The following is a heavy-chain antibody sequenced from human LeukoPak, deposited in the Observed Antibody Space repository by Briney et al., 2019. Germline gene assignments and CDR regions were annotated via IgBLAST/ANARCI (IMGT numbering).Heavy chain of an antibody. CDR2: ISGSGGST. Sequence: PGGSLRLSCAASGFTFSSYAMSWVRQAPGKGLEWVSAISGSGGSTYYADSVKGRFTISRDNSKNTLYLQMNSLRAEDTAVYYCAKDYYDSSGWDPDAFDIWGQGTMVTVSS. CDR3: AKDYYDSSGWDPDAFDI. D-gene: IGHD3-22*01. J-gene: IGHJ3*02. CDR1: GFTFSSYA. V-gene: IGHV3-23*01.